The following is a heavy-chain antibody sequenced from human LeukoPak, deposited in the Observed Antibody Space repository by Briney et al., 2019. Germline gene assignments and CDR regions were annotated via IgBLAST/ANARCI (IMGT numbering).Heavy chain of an antibody. CDR2: INSHASAT. CDR1: GFSFRSYW. Sequence: GGTLRLSPAASGFSFRSYWMYWVRQAPGKGLVWVSRINSHASATSSADAVKGRFTISRDNAKNTLYLPLNSLRAEDTAVYYCARGNYGMDVWGQGTTVIVSS. CDR3: ARGNYGMDV. J-gene: IGHJ6*02. V-gene: IGHV3-74*01.